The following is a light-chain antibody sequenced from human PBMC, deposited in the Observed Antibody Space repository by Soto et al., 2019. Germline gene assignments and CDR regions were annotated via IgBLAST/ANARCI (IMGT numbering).Light chain of an antibody. Sequence: QTVVTQESSFSVSPGGTVTLTCGLSSGSVSTANNPNWYQQTPGLAPRTLIYSTSTRSSGVPDRFSGSILGNKAALTITGAQADDESDYYCALFMGNGISVFGTGTKLTVL. CDR1: SGSVSTANN. CDR2: STS. CDR3: ALFMGNGISV. J-gene: IGLJ1*01. V-gene: IGLV8-61*01.